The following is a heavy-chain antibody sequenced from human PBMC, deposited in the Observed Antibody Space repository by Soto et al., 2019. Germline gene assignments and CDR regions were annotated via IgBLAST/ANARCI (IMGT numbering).Heavy chain of an antibody. CDR1: GGSISSGDYY. CDR3: ARKKSSSWYDY. J-gene: IGHJ4*02. CDR2: IYYSGST. Sequence: SETLSLTCTVSGGSISSGDYYWTWIRQPPGKGLEWIGYIYYSGSTYYNPSLKSRLTISIDTSKNQFSLNLSSVTAADTAVYYCARKKSSSWYDYWGQGTLVTVSS. D-gene: IGHD6-13*01. V-gene: IGHV4-31*03.